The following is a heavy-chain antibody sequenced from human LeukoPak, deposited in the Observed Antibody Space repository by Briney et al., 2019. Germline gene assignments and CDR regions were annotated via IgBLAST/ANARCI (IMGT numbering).Heavy chain of an antibody. J-gene: IGHJ3*02. V-gene: IGHV3-23*01. Sequence: PGGSLRLSCAASGFTFSSYGMHWVRQAPGKGLEWVSAISGSGGSTYYADSVKGRFTISRDNSKNTLYLQMNSLRAEDTAVYYCAKDLSKWLASDAFDIWGQGTMVTVSS. CDR2: ISGSGGST. D-gene: IGHD6-19*01. CDR3: AKDLSKWLASDAFDI. CDR1: GFTFSSYG.